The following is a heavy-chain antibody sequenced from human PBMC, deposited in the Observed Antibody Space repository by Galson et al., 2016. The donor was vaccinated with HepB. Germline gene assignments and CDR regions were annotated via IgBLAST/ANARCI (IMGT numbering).Heavy chain of an antibody. CDR1: GFTFSTYN. V-gene: IGHV3-21*01. CDR3: ARDFGYCSSTSCYKGGLFYYYGMDV. CDR2: ISNSNSYI. J-gene: IGHJ6*02. D-gene: IGHD2-2*02. Sequence: SLRLSCAASGFTFSTYNMNWVRQAPGKGLEWVSSISNSNSYIYYTDSVKGRFTISRDNAKNSLYLQMNSLRAEDTAVYYRARDFGYCSSTSCYKGGLFYYYGMDVWGQGTTVTVSS.